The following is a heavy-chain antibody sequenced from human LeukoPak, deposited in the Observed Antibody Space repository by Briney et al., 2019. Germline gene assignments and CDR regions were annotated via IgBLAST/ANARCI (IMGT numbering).Heavy chain of an antibody. J-gene: IGHJ4*02. CDR2: ISRSSSTI. Sequence: GGSLRHSFAAPGFSFSSYSRNWVRQAPAKGLEWVSYISRSSSTIYYAASVKGRFTISRDNAKNSLYLQMNSLRDEDTAVYYCSSAGSGLYWGQGTLVTVSS. CDR1: GFSFSSYS. CDR3: SSAGSGLY. D-gene: IGHD6-19*01. V-gene: IGHV3-48*02.